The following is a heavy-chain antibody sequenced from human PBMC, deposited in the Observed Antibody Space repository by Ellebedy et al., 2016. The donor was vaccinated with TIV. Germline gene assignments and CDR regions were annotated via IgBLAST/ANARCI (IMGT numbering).Heavy chain of an antibody. CDR3: ARAGLTTVTKWYFDL. D-gene: IGHD4-11*01. Sequence: AASVKVSCKASGGTFSSYAISWVRQAPGQGLEWMGGIIPIFGTANYAQKFQGRVTITADESTSTAYMELSSLRSEDTAVYYCARAGLTTVTKWYFDLWGRGTLVTVSS. CDR2: IIPIFGTA. V-gene: IGHV1-69*13. CDR1: GGTFSSYA. J-gene: IGHJ2*01.